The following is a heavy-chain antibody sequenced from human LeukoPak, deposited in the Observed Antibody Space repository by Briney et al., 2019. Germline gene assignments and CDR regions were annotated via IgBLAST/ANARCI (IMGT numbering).Heavy chain of an antibody. J-gene: IGHJ4*02. CDR3: AREGGGPDDYGDYGFDY. CDR2: ISSSSSTI. D-gene: IGHD4-17*01. Sequence: PGGSLRLSCAASGFTFTSYSINWVRQAPGKGLEWVSYISSSSSTIYYADSVKGRFTISRDNAKNSLYRQMNSLRAEDTAVYYCAREGGGPDDYGDYGFDYWGQGTLVTVSS. CDR1: GFTFTSYS. V-gene: IGHV3-48*01.